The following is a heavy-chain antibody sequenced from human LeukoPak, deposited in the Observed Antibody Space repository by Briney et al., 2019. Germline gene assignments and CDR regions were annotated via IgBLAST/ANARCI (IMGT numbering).Heavy chain of an antibody. V-gene: IGHV3-30*02. CDR3: AKGNCGGDCYTYYYFYMDV. D-gene: IGHD2-21*02. J-gene: IGHJ6*03. CDR1: GFTFSSYG. Sequence: GGSLRLSCAASGFTFSSYGMHWVRQAPGKGLEWVAFIRFDGSNKYYADSVRGRFTISRDNSKNTLYLQMNGLRAEDTAVYYCAKGNCGGDCYTYYYFYMDVWGKGTTVTVSS. CDR2: IRFDGSNK.